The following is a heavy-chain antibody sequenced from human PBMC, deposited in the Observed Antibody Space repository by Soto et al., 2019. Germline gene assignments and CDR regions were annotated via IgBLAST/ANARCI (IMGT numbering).Heavy chain of an antibody. V-gene: IGHV4-31*03. J-gene: IGHJ4*01. D-gene: IGHD3-10*01. CDR2: ISYTGTT. CDR3: ARRLRGGHYVGVFDY. Sequence: SETLSLTCTVSGVSISSGYFWSWIRQRPGKGPEWIGYISYTGTTFSNPNLKSRVALSTDTSKNQFSLKLTSVTAADTAVYYRARRLRGGHYVGVFDYGVHGTLVTVSS. CDR1: GVSISSGYF.